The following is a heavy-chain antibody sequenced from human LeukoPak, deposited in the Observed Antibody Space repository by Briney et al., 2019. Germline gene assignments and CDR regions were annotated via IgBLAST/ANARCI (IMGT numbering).Heavy chain of an antibody. CDR2: IYSGGST. J-gene: IGHJ6*03. CDR3: ASGGGSTVNHYSYYMDV. D-gene: IGHD4-17*01. CDR1: GFTFSNYS. V-gene: IGHV3-53*01. Sequence: GGSLRISCAASGFTFSNYSMNWVRQAPGKGLECVSVIYSGGSTYYADSVKGRFTISRDNSKNTLYLQMNSLRAEDTAVYYCASGGGSTVNHYSYYMDVWGKGTTVTVSS.